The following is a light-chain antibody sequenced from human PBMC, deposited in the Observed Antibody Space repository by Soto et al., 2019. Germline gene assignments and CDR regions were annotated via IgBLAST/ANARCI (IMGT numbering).Light chain of an antibody. V-gene: IGKV3-11*01. Sequence: VLTQSPATLSLSPGERATLSCRASQSVSSYLAWYQQKPGQAPRLLIYDASNRATGIPARFSGSGSGTDFTLTISSLEPEDFAVYYCQQRSNWLTFGGGTKVDIK. CDR3: QQRSNWLT. CDR1: QSVSSY. J-gene: IGKJ4*01. CDR2: DAS.